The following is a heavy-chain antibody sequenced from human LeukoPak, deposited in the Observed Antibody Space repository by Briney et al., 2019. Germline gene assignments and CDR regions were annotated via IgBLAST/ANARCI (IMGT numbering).Heavy chain of an antibody. V-gene: IGHV1-46*01. Sequence: GASVKVSCKAPGYTFTSYYMHWVRQAPGQGLEWMGIINPSGGSTSYAQKFQGRVTMTRDTSTSTVYMELSSLRSEDTAVYYCAREERGGDYYDSSGFTYYYYGMDVWGQGTTVTVSS. D-gene: IGHD3-22*01. CDR3: AREERGGDYYDSSGFTYYYYGMDV. CDR1: GYTFTSYY. J-gene: IGHJ6*02. CDR2: INPSGGST.